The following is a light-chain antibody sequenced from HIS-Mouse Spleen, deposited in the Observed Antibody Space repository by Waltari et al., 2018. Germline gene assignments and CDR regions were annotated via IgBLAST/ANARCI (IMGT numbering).Light chain of an antibody. CDR1: SSNI. CDR2: RNN. Sequence: QSVLPQPPSASGTPGQRVTISCSGSSSNIYRNNQRPSGVPDRFSGSKSGTSASLAISGLRSEDEADYYCAAWDDSLGGPVFGGGTKLTVL. V-gene: IGLV1-47*01. J-gene: IGLJ3*02. CDR3: AAWDDSLGGPV.